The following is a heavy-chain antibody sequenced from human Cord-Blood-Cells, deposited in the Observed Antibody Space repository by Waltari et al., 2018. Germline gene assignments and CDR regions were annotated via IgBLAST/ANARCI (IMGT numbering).Heavy chain of an antibody. J-gene: IGHJ5*02. CDR3: AKDGDIVVVPASTSHINWFDP. D-gene: IGHD2-2*01. V-gene: IGHV3-23*01. Sequence: EVQLLESGGGLVQPGGSLRLSCAASGFTFSSYAMSWVRQAPGKGLEWVSAISGSGGSTYNADAVKGRFTITRDNSKTTLYLQMNSLRAEDTAVYYCAKDGDIVVVPASTSHINWFDPWGQGTLVTVSS. CDR2: ISGSGGST. CDR1: GFTFSSYA.